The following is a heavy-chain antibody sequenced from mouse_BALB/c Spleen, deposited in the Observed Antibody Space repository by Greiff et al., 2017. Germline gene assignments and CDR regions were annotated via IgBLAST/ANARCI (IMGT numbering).Heavy chain of an antibody. Sequence: EVKVVESGTVLARPGASVKMSCKASGYSFTSYWMHWVKQRPGQGLEWIGAIYPGNSDTSYNQKFKGKAKLTAVTSASTAYMELSSLTNEDAAVYYCTRSYDYGFAYWGQGTLVTVSA. CDR2: IYPGNSDT. V-gene: IGHV1-5*01. CDR1: GYSFTSYW. CDR3: TRSYDYGFAY. J-gene: IGHJ3*01. D-gene: IGHD2-4*01.